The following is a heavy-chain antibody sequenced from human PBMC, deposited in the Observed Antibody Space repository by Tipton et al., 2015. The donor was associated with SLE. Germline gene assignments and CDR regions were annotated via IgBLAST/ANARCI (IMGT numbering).Heavy chain of an antibody. CDR2: IYPGTSDT. CDR3: ASLPPPHGILVP. V-gene: IGHV5-51*03. CDR1: GYTFTTYW. Sequence: QLVQSGAEVKKPGESLKISCEGSGYTFTTYWIGWVRQMPGKGLEWMGIIYPGTSDTKYSPSFQGQVIISVDKSISTAYLQWSSLKASDTAIYYCASLPPPHGILVPWGPGTLVTVSS. D-gene: IGHD1-14*01. J-gene: IGHJ5*02.